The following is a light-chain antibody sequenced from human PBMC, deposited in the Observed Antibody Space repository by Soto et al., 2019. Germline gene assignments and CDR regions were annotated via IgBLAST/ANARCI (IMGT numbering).Light chain of an antibody. Sequence: EIVLTQSPGTLSLSPGERATLSCRASQSVSSTYLAWYQQKPGQAPRLLIYGASSRATGIPDRFSGSGCGTDFTLTISRLEPEDFAVYYCQRYDISPFPFGQGTKLEIK. CDR1: QSVSSTY. CDR2: GAS. V-gene: IGKV3-20*01. CDR3: QRYDISPFP. J-gene: IGKJ2*01.